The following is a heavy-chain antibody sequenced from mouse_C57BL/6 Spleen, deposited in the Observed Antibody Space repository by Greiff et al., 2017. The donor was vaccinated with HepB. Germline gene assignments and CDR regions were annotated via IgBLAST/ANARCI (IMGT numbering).Heavy chain of an antibody. J-gene: IGHJ4*01. D-gene: IGHD1-1*01. V-gene: IGHV1-15*01. Sequence: QVQLQQSGAELVRPGASVTLSCKASGYTFTDYEMHWVKQTPVHGLEWIGAIDPETGGTAYNQKFKGKAILTADKSSSTAYMALRSLTSEDSAVYYCTRSDYDGRSYDAMDYWGQGTSVTVSS. CDR1: GYTFTDYE. CDR3: TRSDYDGRSYDAMDY. CDR2: IDPETGGT.